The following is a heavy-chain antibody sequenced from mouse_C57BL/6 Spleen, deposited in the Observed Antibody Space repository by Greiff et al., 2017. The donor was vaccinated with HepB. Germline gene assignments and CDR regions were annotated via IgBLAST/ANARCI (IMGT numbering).Heavy chain of an antibody. Sequence: QVQLQQSGPELVKPGASVKISCKASGYSFTSYYIHWVKQRPGQGLEWIGWIYPGSGNTKYNEKFKGKATLTADTSSSTAYMQLSSLTSEDSAVYYCARSDGSIPDCWGQGTTLTVSS. V-gene: IGHV1-66*01. CDR1: GYSFTSYY. CDR2: IYPGSGNT. D-gene: IGHD1-1*01. CDR3: ARSDGSIPDC. J-gene: IGHJ2*01.